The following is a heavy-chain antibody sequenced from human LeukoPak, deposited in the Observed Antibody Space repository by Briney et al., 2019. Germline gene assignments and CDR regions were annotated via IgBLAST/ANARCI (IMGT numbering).Heavy chain of an antibody. Sequence: GGSLRLSCAASGFTFSSYNMNWVRQAPGKGLEWVSYISSSGSTIYYADSVKGRFTISRDNAKNSLYLQLNSLRPEDTAVYYCAREPGEYDSSGYYSYFDYWGQGTLVTVSS. CDR2: ISSSGSTI. D-gene: IGHD3-22*01. J-gene: IGHJ4*02. CDR3: AREPGEYDSSGYYSYFDY. V-gene: IGHV3-48*01. CDR1: GFTFSSYN.